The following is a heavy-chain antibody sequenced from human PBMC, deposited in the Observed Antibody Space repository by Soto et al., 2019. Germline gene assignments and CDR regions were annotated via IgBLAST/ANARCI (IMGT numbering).Heavy chain of an antibody. V-gene: IGHV3-21*01. CDR3: AREYRIAAAGTDYYYGMDV. Sequence: LRLSCAASGFTFSSYDTHWVRQATGKGLEWVSSISSSSSYIYYADSVKGRFTISRDNAKNSLYLQMNSLRAEDTAVYYCAREYRIAAAGTDYYYGMDVWGQGTTVTVSS. D-gene: IGHD6-13*01. J-gene: IGHJ6*02. CDR1: GFTFSSYD. CDR2: ISSSSSYI.